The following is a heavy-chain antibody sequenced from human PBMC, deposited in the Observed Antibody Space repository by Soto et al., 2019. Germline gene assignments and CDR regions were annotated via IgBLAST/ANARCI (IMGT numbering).Heavy chain of an antibody. CDR3: ASSGWGASGTPYLDF. CDR2: IRASYNSI. D-gene: IGHD1-1*01. Sequence: QPGGSLRLSCAASGVTFKTSEVHWVRQAPGKGLEWLSCIRASYNSIYYADSVEGRFTISGDNAKNSVSLQMNSLTVEDTAIYYCASSGWGASGTPYLDFWGQGTLVTVSS. CDR1: GVTFKTSE. J-gene: IGHJ4*02. V-gene: IGHV3-48*03.